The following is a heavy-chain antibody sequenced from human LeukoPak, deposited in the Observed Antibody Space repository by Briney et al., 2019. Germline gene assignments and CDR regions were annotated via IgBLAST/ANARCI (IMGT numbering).Heavy chain of an antibody. V-gene: IGHV1-18*01. CDR1: GYTFTSYG. CDR3: ARAPPYYDILTGSYYYYYMDV. D-gene: IGHD3-9*01. Sequence: ASVKVSCKASGYTFTSYGISWVRQAPGQGLEWMGWISAYNGNTNYAQKLQGRVTMTTDTSTSTAYMELRSLRSDDTAVYYCARAPPYYDILTGSYYYYYMDVWGKGTTVTISS. CDR2: ISAYNGNT. J-gene: IGHJ6*03.